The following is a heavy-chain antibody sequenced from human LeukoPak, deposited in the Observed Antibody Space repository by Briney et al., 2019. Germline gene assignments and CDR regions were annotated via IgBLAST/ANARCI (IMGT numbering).Heavy chain of an antibody. Sequence: PGGSLRLSCAASGFTFGSYWMHWVRQAPGKGLLWVSRINSDGRSTSHADSVKGRFTISRDNAKNTLYLQMNSLRAEDTAVYYCARGTGYSVVDYWGQGTLVTVSS. CDR3: ARGTGYSVVDY. CDR1: GFTFGSYW. V-gene: IGHV3-74*01. J-gene: IGHJ4*02. D-gene: IGHD5-18*01. CDR2: INSDGRST.